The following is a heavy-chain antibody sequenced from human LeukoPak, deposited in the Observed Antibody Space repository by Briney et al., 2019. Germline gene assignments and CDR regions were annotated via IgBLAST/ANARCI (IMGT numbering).Heavy chain of an antibody. J-gene: IGHJ4*02. Sequence: APEKVSCKTSVYTFTRSGISGVRQAPGQGLERMGWISAYKGKTNYAQKLQGRVAMTTEASASTAYVELRSLGSDDTAVYYCARAPSEDSSGQVVHCWGWGTLVTVSS. CDR1: VYTFTRSG. CDR2: ISAYKGKT. D-gene: IGHD6-19*01. CDR3: ARAPSEDSSGQVVHC. V-gene: IGHV1-18*01.